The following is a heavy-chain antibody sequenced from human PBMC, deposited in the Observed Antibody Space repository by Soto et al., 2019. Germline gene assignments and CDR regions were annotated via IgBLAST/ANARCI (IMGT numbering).Heavy chain of an antibody. D-gene: IGHD2-8*01. CDR2: ISYSGNT. CDR3: ARGYCTNGVCYTGFDY. J-gene: IGHJ4*01. Sequence: SETLSLTCTVSGDSLSNFYWDWIRQPPGKGLEWLGHISYSGNTNYNPSLKSRVTISVDTSKNQFSLKLTSVTAPDTAIYFCARGYCTNGVCYTGFDYWGHGTLVTVSS. V-gene: IGHV4-59*01. CDR1: GDSLSNFY.